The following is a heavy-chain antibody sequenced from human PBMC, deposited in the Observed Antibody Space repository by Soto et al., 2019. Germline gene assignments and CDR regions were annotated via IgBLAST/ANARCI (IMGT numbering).Heavy chain of an antibody. CDR3: ARAQYCGGDCYHLFDY. D-gene: IGHD2-21*02. CDR1: GGTFSSHA. J-gene: IGHJ4*02. Sequence: ASVKVSCKASGGTFSSHAISWVRQAPGQGLEWIGGITPIFRTAHYAQKFQGRVTITADESTSTAFMELSGLRSDDTAVYYCARAQYCGGDCYHLFDYWGQGTLVTVSS. V-gene: IGHV1-69*13. CDR2: ITPIFRTA.